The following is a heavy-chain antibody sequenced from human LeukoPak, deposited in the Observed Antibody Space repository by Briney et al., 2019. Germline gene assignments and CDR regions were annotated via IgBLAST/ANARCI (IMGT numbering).Heavy chain of an antibody. Sequence: GGSLRLSCAASGFTFDDYVMHWVRQAPGKGLEGVSGISWNSGSIGYADSVKGRFTISRDNAKNSLYLQMNSLRAEDTALYYCAKDNYSGSGSPSHGMDVWGQGTTVTVSS. V-gene: IGHV3-9*01. J-gene: IGHJ6*02. CDR1: GFTFDDYV. CDR2: ISWNSGSI. CDR3: AKDNYSGSGSPSHGMDV. D-gene: IGHD3-10*01.